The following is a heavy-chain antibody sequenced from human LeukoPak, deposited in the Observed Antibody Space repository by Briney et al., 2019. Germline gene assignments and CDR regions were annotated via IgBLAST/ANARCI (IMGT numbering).Heavy chain of an antibody. V-gene: IGHV3-30*18. Sequence: GRSLRLSCAASGFTFSSYGMHWVRQAPGKGLEWVAVISYDGSNKYYADSVKGRFTISRDNSKNTLYPQMNSLRAEDTAVYYCAKAGSSGYDGTFDYWGQGTLVTVSS. CDR1: GFTFSSYG. CDR3: AKAGSSGYDGTFDY. D-gene: IGHD5-12*01. CDR2: ISYDGSNK. J-gene: IGHJ4*02.